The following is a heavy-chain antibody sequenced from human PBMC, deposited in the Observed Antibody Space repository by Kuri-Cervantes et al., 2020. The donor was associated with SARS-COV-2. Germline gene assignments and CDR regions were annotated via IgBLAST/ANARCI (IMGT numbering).Heavy chain of an antibody. CDR3: ARHYQGYYYYYMDV. J-gene: IGHJ6*03. Sequence: SETLSLTCTVSGGSISSHYWSWIRQPPGKGLEWIGSIYHSGSTYYNPSLKSRVTISVDTSKNQFSLKLSSVTAADTAVYYCARHYQGYYYYYMDVWGKGTTVTVSS. CDR1: GGSISSHY. V-gene: IGHV4-59*08. D-gene: IGHD2-2*01. CDR2: IYHSGST.